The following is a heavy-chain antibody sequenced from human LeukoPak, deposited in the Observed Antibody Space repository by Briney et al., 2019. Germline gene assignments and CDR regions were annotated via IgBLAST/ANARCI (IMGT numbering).Heavy chain of an antibody. J-gene: IGHJ6*03. D-gene: IGHD3-10*01. CDR1: GDSIRSTTYY. CDR2: IYHSGST. CDR3: AREVINYYYYYMDV. Sequence: SETLSLTCSVSGDSIRSTTYYWGWIRQSPGKGLEWIGSIYHSGSTYYNPSLKSRVTMSIDTSKNQFSLKLSSVTAADTAVYYCAREVINYYYYYMDVWGKGTTVTISS. V-gene: IGHV4-39*07.